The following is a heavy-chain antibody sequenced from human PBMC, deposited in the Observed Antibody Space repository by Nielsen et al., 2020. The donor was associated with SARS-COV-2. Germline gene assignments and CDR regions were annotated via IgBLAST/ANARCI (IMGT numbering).Heavy chain of an antibody. J-gene: IGHJ6*03. CDR1: GFTFSSYG. CDR2: ISYDGSNK. Sequence: GESLKISCAASGFTFSSYGMHWVRQAPGKGLEWVAVISYDGSNKYYADSVKGRFTISRDNSKNTLYLQMNSLRAEDTAVYYCARPGIPESGTYYMDVWGKGTTVTVSS. CDR3: ARPGIPESGTYYMDV. V-gene: IGHV3-33*05. D-gene: IGHD1-14*01.